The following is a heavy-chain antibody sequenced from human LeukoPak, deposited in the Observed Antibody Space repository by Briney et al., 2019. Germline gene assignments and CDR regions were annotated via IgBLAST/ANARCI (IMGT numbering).Heavy chain of an antibody. CDR3: AREGYYGSGSAYYCGMDV. D-gene: IGHD3-10*01. J-gene: IGHJ6*02. CDR2: ISSSSSYI. Sequence: SGGSLRLSCAASGFTFSSYSMNWVRQAPGKGLEWVSSISSSSSYIYYADSVKGRFTISRDNAKNSLYLQMNSLRAEDTAVYYCAREGYYGSGSAYYCGMDVWGQGTTVTVSS. CDR1: GFTFSSYS. V-gene: IGHV3-21*01.